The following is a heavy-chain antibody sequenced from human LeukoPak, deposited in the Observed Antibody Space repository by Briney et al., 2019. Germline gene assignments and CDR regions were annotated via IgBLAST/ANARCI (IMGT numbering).Heavy chain of an antibody. CDR2: IYPGDSDT. V-gene: IGHV5-51*01. J-gene: IGHJ4*02. CDR1: GDRLTSYW. Sequence: PGESLKISCKASGDRLTSYWIGCVRQMPGKGLEWMGIIYPGDSDTRYSPSFQGQVTISADKSISTAYLQWSSLKASDAAMYYCARDYYDSSGYSFDYWGQGTLVTVSS. CDR3: ARDYYDSSGYSFDY. D-gene: IGHD3-22*01.